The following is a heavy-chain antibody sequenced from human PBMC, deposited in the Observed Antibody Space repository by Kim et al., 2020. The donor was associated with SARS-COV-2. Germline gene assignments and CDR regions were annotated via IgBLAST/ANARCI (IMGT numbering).Heavy chain of an antibody. Sequence: KFQERVTITRDMSTSTAYMELSSLRSEDTAVYYCAAVTTYCGGDCYTIDYWGQGTLVTVSS. CDR3: AAVTTYCGGDCYTIDY. D-gene: IGHD2-21*02. V-gene: IGHV1-58*01. J-gene: IGHJ4*02.